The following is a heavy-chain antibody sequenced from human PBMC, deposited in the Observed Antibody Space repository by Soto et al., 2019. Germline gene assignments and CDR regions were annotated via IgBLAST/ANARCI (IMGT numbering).Heavy chain of an antibody. CDR2: ISGSGGST. V-gene: IGHV3-23*01. CDR3: AKLNVGILYQREPFDY. D-gene: IGHD2-8*01. CDR1: GFTFSSYA. Sequence: GGSLRLSCAASGFTFSSYAMSWVRQAPGKGLEWVSAISGSGGSTYYADSVKGRFTISRDNSKNTLYLQMNSLRAEDTAVYYCAKLNVGILYQREPFDYWGQGTLVTVSS. J-gene: IGHJ4*02.